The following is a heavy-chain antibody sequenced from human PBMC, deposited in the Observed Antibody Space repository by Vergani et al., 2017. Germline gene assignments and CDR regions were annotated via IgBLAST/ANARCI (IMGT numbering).Heavy chain of an antibody. CDR3: ARGGRALPGGIVVVPAAIRSGFDP. CDR1: GFTFSSYA. Sequence: EVQLLESGGGLVQPGGSLRLSCAASGFTFSSYAMSWVRQAPGKGLEWVSAISGSGGSTYYADSVKGRFTISRDNSKNTLYLQMNSLRAEDTAVYYCARGGRALPGGIVVVPAAIRSGFDPWGQGTLVTVSS. CDR2: ISGSGGST. V-gene: IGHV3-23*01. D-gene: IGHD2-2*02. J-gene: IGHJ5*02.